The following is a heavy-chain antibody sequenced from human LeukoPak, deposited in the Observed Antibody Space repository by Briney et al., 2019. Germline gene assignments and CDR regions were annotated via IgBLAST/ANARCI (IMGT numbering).Heavy chain of an antibody. Sequence: GGSLRLSCAASGFTFNIYGMTWVRQSPGKGLEWVSGIGGGGGSTYYADSVKGRFIISRDNSKNTLYLQMNSLRAEGTAVYYCARGDYDSSGYYSGWYFDLWGRGTLVTVSS. CDR3: ARGDYDSSGYYSGWYFDL. D-gene: IGHD3-22*01. V-gene: IGHV3-23*01. CDR1: GFTFNIYG. J-gene: IGHJ2*01. CDR2: IGGGGGST.